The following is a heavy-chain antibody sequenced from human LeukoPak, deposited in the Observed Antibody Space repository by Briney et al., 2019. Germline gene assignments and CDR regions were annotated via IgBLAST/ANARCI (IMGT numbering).Heavy chain of an antibody. D-gene: IGHD3-10*01. Sequence: SETLSLTCTVSGGSISSYYWSWIRQPPGKGLEWIGYIYYSGSTNYNPSLKRRVTISVDTSKNQFSLKLSSVTAADTAVYYCARGITMVRGVITSLFDYWGQGTLVTVSS. J-gene: IGHJ4*02. CDR3: ARGITMVRGVITSLFDY. CDR2: IYYSGST. CDR1: GGSISSYY. V-gene: IGHV4-59*01.